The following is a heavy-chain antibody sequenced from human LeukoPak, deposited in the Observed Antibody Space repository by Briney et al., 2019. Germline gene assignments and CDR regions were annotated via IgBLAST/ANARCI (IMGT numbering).Heavy chain of an antibody. CDR3: ARKLCSSTSCYYYYYYGMDV. J-gene: IGHJ6*02. CDR2: MNPKSGNT. Sequence: GASVKVSCKASGYTFTSYDINWVRQATGQGLEWMGWMNPKSGNTGYAQKFQGRVTMTRSTSVSTAYMELSSLRSEDTAVYYCARKLCSSTSCYYYYYYGMDVWGQGTTVTVSS. CDR1: GYTFTSYD. V-gene: IGHV1-8*01. D-gene: IGHD2-2*01.